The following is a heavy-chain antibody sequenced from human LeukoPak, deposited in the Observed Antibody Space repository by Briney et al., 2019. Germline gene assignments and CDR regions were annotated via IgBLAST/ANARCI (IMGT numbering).Heavy chain of an antibody. CDR1: GFTFDDYA. CDR2: ISGDGGST. V-gene: IGHV3-43*02. Sequence: PGGSLRLSCAASGFTFDDYAMHWVRQAPGKGLEWVSPISGDGGSTYYADSVEGRFTISRDNSKNSLYLQMNSLRTEDTALYYCAKDISNYDFWSGFYTWGQGTLVTVSS. J-gene: IGHJ5*02. CDR3: AKDISNYDFWSGFYT. D-gene: IGHD3-3*01.